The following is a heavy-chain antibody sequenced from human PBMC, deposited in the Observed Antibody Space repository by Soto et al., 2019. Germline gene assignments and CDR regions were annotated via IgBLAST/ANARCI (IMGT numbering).Heavy chain of an antibody. D-gene: IGHD2-15*01. CDR2: ISYDGSNK. J-gene: IGHJ6*02. V-gene: IGHV3-30-3*01. CDR3: AREYCSGGSCYWDYYYYGMDV. Sequence: QVQLVESGGGVVQPGRSLRLSCAASGFTFSSYAMHWVRQAPGKGLEWVAVISYDGSNKYYADSVKGRFTISRDNSKNTLYLQMNSLRAEDTAVYYCAREYCSGGSCYWDYYYYGMDVWGQGTTVTVSS. CDR1: GFTFSSYA.